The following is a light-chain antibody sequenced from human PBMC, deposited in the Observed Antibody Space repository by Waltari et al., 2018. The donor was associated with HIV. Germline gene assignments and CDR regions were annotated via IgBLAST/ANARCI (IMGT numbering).Light chain of an antibody. CDR2: WAS. Sequence: DIVMTQFSDSLAVSLGERATINCKSSQSVLYSSNNKNYLTWYQQKPGQPPKLLIYWASTRESGVPDRFSGSGSGTDFTLTISSLQAEDVAVYYCQQYYSTPVHFGQGTKLEIK. CDR3: QQYYSTPVH. J-gene: IGKJ2*01. CDR1: QSVLYSSNNKNY. V-gene: IGKV4-1*01.